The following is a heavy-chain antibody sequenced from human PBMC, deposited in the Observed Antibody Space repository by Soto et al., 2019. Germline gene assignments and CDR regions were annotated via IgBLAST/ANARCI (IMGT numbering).Heavy chain of an antibody. CDR2: IIPIFGSA. Sequence: SVKVSCKASGGTFSTYAISWVRQAPGQGLEWMGQIIPIFGSANYAQNFQGRVTINADESTSTAYMELSSLRSEDTAVYYCARDKGYYDSSGRLYNYYGMDVSGQGTTVTVSS. J-gene: IGHJ6*02. D-gene: IGHD3-22*01. CDR3: ARDKGYYDSSGRLYNYYGMDV. V-gene: IGHV1-69*13. CDR1: GGTFSTYA.